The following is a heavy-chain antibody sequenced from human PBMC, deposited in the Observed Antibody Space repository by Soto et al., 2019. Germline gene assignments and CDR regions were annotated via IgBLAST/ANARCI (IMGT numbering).Heavy chain of an antibody. D-gene: IGHD3-3*01. CDR2: ISSSGSTI. V-gene: IGHV3-48*03. Sequence: GGSLRLSCVASGFTFSSYEMNWVRQAPGKGLEWVSYISSSGSTIYYADSVKGRFTISRDNAKNSLYLQMNSLRAEDTAVYYCARGGSFWSGNFGYYYYYGMDVWGQGTTVTVSS. CDR3: ARGGSFWSGNFGYYYYYGMDV. J-gene: IGHJ6*02. CDR1: GFTFSSYE.